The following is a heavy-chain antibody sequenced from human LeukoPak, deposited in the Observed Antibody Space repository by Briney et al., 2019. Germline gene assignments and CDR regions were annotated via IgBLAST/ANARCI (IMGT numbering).Heavy chain of an antibody. V-gene: IGHV4-34*01. CDR2: INPSGST. J-gene: IGHJ6*02. D-gene: IGHD4-17*01. CDR1: GGSISSYY. Sequence: SETLSLTCTVSGGSISSYYWSWIRQPPDKGLEWIGEINPSGSTNYNPSLKTRVTISVDTSKNQFSLKLSSVTAADTAVYYCARASTVTTAYYYGMDVWGQGTTVTVSS. CDR3: ARASTVTTAYYYGMDV.